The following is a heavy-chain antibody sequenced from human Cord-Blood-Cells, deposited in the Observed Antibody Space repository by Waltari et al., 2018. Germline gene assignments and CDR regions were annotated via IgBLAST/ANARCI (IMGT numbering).Heavy chain of an antibody. Sequence: QVQLVESGGGVVQPGRSLRLSCAASGFTFRSYGMHWVRQAPGTGLEWVAVIWYDGSNKYYADSVKGRFTISRDNSKNTLYLQMNSLRAEDTAVYYCARDMNYDILTGYYKGGFDYWGQGTLVTVSS. CDR2: IWYDGSNK. D-gene: IGHD3-9*01. CDR3: ARDMNYDILTGYYKGGFDY. V-gene: IGHV3-33*01. CDR1: GFTFRSYG. J-gene: IGHJ4*02.